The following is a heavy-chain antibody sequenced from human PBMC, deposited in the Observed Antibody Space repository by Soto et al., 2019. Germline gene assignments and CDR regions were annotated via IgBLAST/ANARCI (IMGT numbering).Heavy chain of an antibody. J-gene: IGHJ3*02. CDR3: ARGLKIFGVKPDAFDI. CDR1: GGSFSGYY. V-gene: IGHV4-34*01. CDR2: INHSGST. D-gene: IGHD3-3*01. Sequence: SETLSLTCAVYGGSFSGYYWSWIRQPPGKGLEWIGEINHSGSTNYNPSLKSRVTISVDTSKNQFSLKLSSVTAADTAVYYCARGLKIFGVKPDAFDIWGQGTMVTVSS.